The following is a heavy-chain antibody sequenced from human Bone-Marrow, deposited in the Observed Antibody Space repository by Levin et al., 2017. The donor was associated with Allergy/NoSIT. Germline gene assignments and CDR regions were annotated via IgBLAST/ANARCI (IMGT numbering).Heavy chain of an antibody. V-gene: IGHV4-59*01. D-gene: IGHD5-18*01. J-gene: IGHJ3*01. CDR3: ARRGYSYGFDYDALDV. CDR1: GDSISSYY. Sequence: SETLSLICTVSGDSISSYYWSWIRQPPGKGPEWIGYISSIGNTNYNPSLKSRLTISVDTSKNQFSLKLTSVTAADTAVYCCARRGYSYGFDYDALDVWGQGTMVTVSS. CDR2: ISSIGNT.